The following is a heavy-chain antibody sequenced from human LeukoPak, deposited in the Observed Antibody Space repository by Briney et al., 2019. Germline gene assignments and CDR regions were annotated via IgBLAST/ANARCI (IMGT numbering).Heavy chain of an antibody. CDR3: ARVVTDIVVAPAAINYYYGMDV. CDR2: ISAYNGNT. D-gene: IGHD2-2*02. Sequence: ASVKVSCKASGYTFTSYGISWVRQAPGQGLEWMGWISAYNGNTNYAQKLQGRVTMTTDTSTSTAYMELRSLRSDDTAVYYCARVVTDIVVAPAAINYYYGMDVWGQGTTVTVSS. J-gene: IGHJ6*02. CDR1: GYTFTSYG. V-gene: IGHV1-18*01.